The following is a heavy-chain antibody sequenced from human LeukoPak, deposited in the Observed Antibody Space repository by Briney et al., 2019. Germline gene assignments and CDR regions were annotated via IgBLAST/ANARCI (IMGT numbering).Heavy chain of an antibody. CDR3: VVMIRGTFDH. Sequence: SETLSLTCTVSGGSTSTVSYYWDWVRQPPGKGLEWTGNIYYSGSTYYNMSLNSRVTISVDTSKSHFSLQLRSLTAADTAVYYCVVMIRGTFDHWGQGTLVTVSS. CDR1: GGSTSTVSYY. V-gene: IGHV4-39*01. D-gene: IGHD3-10*01. CDR2: IYYSGST. J-gene: IGHJ4*02.